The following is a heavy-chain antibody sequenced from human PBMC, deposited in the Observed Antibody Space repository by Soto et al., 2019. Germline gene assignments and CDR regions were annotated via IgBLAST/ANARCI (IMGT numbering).Heavy chain of an antibody. V-gene: IGHV3-30*18. CDR3: AKASDYDYVWGSYRYPADY. Sequence: PGGSLRLSCAASGFTFSSYGMHWVRQAPGKGLEWVAVISYDGSNKYYADSVKGRFTISRDNSKNTLYLQMNSLRAEDTAVYYCAKASDYDYVWGSYRYPADYRGQGTLVTVSS. D-gene: IGHD3-16*02. J-gene: IGHJ4*02. CDR1: GFTFSSYG. CDR2: ISYDGSNK.